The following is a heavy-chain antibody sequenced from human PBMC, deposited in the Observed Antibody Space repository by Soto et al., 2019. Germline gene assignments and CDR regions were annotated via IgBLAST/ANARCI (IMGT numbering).Heavy chain of an antibody. D-gene: IGHD1-1*01. V-gene: IGHV4-30-4*01. CDR3: ARDLWVEPELYYYGMDV. J-gene: IGHJ6*01. Sequence: QVQLQESGPGLVRPSQTLSLTCTVSGDSISSGDYYWSWIRQTPGKGLEWIGHIFYSGTTYYNPSLKSRLTISVDTSKNHFSLRLTSVTAADTAVYYCARDLWVEPELYYYGMDVWGQVTTVTVSS. CDR2: IFYSGTT. CDR1: GDSISSGDYY.